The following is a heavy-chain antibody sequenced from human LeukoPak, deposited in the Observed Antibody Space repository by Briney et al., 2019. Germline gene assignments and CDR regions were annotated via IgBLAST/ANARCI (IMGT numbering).Heavy chain of an antibody. Sequence: GGSLRLSCAASGFTFGSYEMNWVRQAPGKGLEWVSYISSSGSTIYYADSVKGRFTISRDNAKNSLYLQMNSLRAEDTAVYYCAELGITMIGGVWGKGTTVTISS. J-gene: IGHJ6*04. CDR2: ISSSGSTI. V-gene: IGHV3-48*03. CDR1: GFTFGSYE. CDR3: AELGITMIGGV. D-gene: IGHD3-10*02.